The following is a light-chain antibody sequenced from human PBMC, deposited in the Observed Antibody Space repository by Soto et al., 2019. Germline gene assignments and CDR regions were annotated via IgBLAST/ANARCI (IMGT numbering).Light chain of an antibody. V-gene: IGLV2-11*01. CDR1: SSDVGGYNY. Sequence: QSALTQPRSVSGSPGQSVTISCTGTSSDVGGYNYVSWYQQHPGKAPKVMIYDVSERPSGVPDRFSGSKSGNTASLTISGLQAEDEADYYRCSSAGSPRYVFGTGTKLTVL. CDR3: CSSAGSPRYV. J-gene: IGLJ1*01. CDR2: DVS.